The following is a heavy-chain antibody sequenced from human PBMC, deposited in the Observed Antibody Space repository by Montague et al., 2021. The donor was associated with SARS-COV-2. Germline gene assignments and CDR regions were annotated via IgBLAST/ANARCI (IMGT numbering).Heavy chain of an antibody. Sequence: SETLSLTCAVYRGSVKSYYWTWIRQAPGKGLAWIGEINHSGTTNYNQSLKSRVTMSIDASKRQFSLRLNSVSAADTAVYFCARGRPGQGSTRHFDSVPSGGLDLWGPGSLVIVS. D-gene: IGHD2-8*02. V-gene: IGHV4-34*01. CDR3: ARGRPGQGSTRHFDSVPSGGLDL. CDR2: INHSGTT. CDR1: RGSVKSYY. J-gene: IGHJ4*03.